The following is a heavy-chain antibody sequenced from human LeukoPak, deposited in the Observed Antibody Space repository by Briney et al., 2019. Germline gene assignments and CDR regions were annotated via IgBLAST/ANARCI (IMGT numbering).Heavy chain of an antibody. CDR3: ARDPEAAAVDLDY. CDR1: GYTLTDYY. V-gene: IGHV1-2*02. Sequence: ASVTVACKASGYTLTDYYIHWVRQAPGQRLYWIGWSNPKSGGTNYAQKFQDRVTMTRDTSTSTAYMELSRLRSDDTALYYCARDPEAAAVDLDYWGQGTLVAVSS. CDR2: SNPKSGGT. J-gene: IGHJ4*02. D-gene: IGHD6-13*01.